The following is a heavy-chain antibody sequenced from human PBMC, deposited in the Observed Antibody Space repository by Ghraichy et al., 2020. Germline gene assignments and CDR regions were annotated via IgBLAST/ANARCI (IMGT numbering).Heavy chain of an antibody. V-gene: IGHV3-9*01. J-gene: IGHJ3*02. CDR2: ISWNSGSI. D-gene: IGHD2-21*01. CDR1: GFTFDDYA. CDR3: AKDMGHIVVVSAFDI. Sequence: SLNISCAASGFTFDDYAMHWVRQAPGKGLEWVSGISWNSGSIGYADSVKGRFTISRDNAKNSLYLQMNSLRAEDTALYYCAKDMGHIVVVSAFDIWGQGTMVTVSS.